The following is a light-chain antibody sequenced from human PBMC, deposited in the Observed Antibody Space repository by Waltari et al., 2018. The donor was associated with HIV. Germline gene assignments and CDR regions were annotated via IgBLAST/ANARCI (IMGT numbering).Light chain of an antibody. V-gene: IGKV1-5*01. Sequence: DIQMTQSPSTLSASVGVRVTITCRASQKIISWLAWYQQRPGKAPNLLIYQASTLQGGVPSRFSGSGSGTDFTLTINRLQSDDFGTYYCQQYDTFPYTFGPGTNLEIK. CDR3: QQYDTFPYT. CDR1: QKIISW. J-gene: IGKJ2*01. CDR2: QAS.